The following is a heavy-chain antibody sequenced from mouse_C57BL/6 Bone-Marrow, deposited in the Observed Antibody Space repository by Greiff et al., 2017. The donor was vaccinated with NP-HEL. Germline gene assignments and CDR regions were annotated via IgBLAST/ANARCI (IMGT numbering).Heavy chain of an antibody. CDR3: AKHPYYYGSSYGYFDV. CDR1: GFSLTSYG. Sequence: QVQLKQSGPGLVQPSQSLSITCTVSGFSLTSYGVHWVRQSPGKGLEWLGVIWRGGSTDYNAAFMFRLSITHDNSKSQVFFKMNSLQADDTAIYYCAKHPYYYGSSYGYFDVWGTGTTVTVSS. CDR2: IWRGGST. V-gene: IGHV2-5*01. J-gene: IGHJ1*03. D-gene: IGHD1-1*01.